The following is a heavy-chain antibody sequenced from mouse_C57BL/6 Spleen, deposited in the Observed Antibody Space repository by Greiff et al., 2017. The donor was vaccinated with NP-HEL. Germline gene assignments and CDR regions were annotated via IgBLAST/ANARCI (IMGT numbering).Heavy chain of an antibody. CDR3: ARSAYYSNYNAMDY. Sequence: QVQLQQSGAELARPGASVKMSCTASGYTFTSYTMHWVKQRPGQGLEWIGYINPSSGYTKYNQKFKDKATLTADKSSSTAYMQLSSLTSEDSAVYYCARSAYYSNYNAMDYWGQGTSVTVSS. J-gene: IGHJ4*01. D-gene: IGHD2-5*01. V-gene: IGHV1-4*01. CDR1: GYTFTSYT. CDR2: INPSSGYT.